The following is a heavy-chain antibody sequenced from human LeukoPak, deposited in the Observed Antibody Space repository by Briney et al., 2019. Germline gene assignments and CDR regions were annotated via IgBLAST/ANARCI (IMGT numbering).Heavy chain of an antibody. CDR1: GFTFSSYS. J-gene: IGHJ4*02. D-gene: IGHD3-10*01. V-gene: IGHV3-48*01. CDR2: ISSSSSTI. CDR3: ARRGVWFGELLSLGY. Sequence: TGGSLRLSCAASGFTFSSYSMNWVRQAPGKGLEWVSYISSSSSTIYYADSVKGRFTISRDNAKNSLYLQMNSLRAEDTAVYYCARRGVWFGELLSLGYWGQGTLVTVSS.